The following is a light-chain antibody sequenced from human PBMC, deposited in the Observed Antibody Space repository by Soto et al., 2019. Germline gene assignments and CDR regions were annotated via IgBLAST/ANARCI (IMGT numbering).Light chain of an antibody. CDR2: EVS. CDR3: CSYAGSSFYV. J-gene: IGLJ1*01. V-gene: IGLV2-23*02. Sequence: QSVLTQPASVSGSPGQSITISCTGTSSDVGSYNLVSWYQQHPSKAPKLMIYEVSKRPSGVSNRFSGSKSGSTASLTISGLQAEDEADYYCCSYAGSSFYVFGTGTKVTVL. CDR1: SSDVGSYNL.